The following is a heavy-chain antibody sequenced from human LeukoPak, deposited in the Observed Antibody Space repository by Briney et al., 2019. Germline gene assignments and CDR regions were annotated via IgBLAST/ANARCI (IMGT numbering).Heavy chain of an antibody. D-gene: IGHD6-6*01. CDR3: ARLFGHNIAAPAPGEDS. CDR2: IYYSGST. CDR1: GGSISSYY. Sequence: SETLSLTCTVSGGSISSYYWSWIRQPPGKGLEWIGYIYYSGSTNYNPSLKSRVTISVDTSKNQFSLKLSSVTAADTAVYYCARLFGHNIAAPAPGEDSWGQGTLVTVSS. V-gene: IGHV4-59*01. J-gene: IGHJ4*02.